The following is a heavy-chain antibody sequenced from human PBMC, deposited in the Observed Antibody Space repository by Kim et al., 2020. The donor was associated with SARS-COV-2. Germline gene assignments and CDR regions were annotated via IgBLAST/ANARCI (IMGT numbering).Heavy chain of an antibody. J-gene: IGHJ4*02. Sequence: NYYLDSGRGRFTISRDNAKNSLYLQMNSLRADDTAVYYCARDIGWQTFDYWGQGTLVTVSS. D-gene: IGHD6-19*01. CDR3: ARDIGWQTFDY. CDR2: N. V-gene: IGHV3-7*04.